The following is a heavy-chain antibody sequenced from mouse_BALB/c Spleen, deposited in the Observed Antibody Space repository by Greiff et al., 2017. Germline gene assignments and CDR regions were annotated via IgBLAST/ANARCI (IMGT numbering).Heavy chain of an antibody. Sequence: LVESGPELVKPGASVKMSCKASGYTFTSYVMHWVKQKPGQGLEWIGYINPYNDGTKYNEKFKGKATLTSDKSSSTAYMELSSLTSEDSAVYYCARRTTATYFDYWGQGTTLTVSS. D-gene: IGHD1-2*01. CDR1: GYTFTSYV. V-gene: IGHV1-14*01. CDR3: ARRTTATYFDY. CDR2: INPYNDGT. J-gene: IGHJ2*01.